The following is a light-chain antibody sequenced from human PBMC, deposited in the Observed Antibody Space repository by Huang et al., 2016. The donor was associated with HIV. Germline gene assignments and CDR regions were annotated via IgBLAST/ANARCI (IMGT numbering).Light chain of an antibody. CDR1: QSVSRN. Sequence: EIVLTQSPATLSLSPGERATRSCRASQSVSRNLGWYQQKVGQAPRLFIYDASTRATGSHARCSGSGSGTNCTLTISSLEPEDCEVYYCQQRDTFGPGTRLEIK. CDR2: DAS. CDR3: QQRDT. V-gene: IGKV3-11*01. J-gene: IGKJ5*01.